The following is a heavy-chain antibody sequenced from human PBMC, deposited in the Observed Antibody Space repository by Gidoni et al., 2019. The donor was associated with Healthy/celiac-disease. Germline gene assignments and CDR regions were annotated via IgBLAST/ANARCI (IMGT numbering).Heavy chain of an antibody. CDR1: GGSFSGYY. CDR3: ARGSCSTSCYGSNWFDP. Sequence: QVQLQQWGAGLLKPSETLSLTCAVYGGSFSGYYWSWIRQPPGKGLEWIGEINHSGSTNYNPSLKSRVTISVDTSKNQFSLKLSSVTAADTAVYYCARGSCSTSCYGSNWFDPWGQGTLVTVSS. CDR2: INHSGST. J-gene: IGHJ5*02. D-gene: IGHD2-2*01. V-gene: IGHV4-34*01.